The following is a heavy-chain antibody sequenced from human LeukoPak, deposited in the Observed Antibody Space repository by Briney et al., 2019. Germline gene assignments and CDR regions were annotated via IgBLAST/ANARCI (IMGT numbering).Heavy chain of an antibody. J-gene: IGHJ5*02. V-gene: IGHV4-4*02. CDR1: GDSISSNNW. Sequence: SGTLSLTCAVSGDSISSNNWWSWVRQPPGKGLEWIGEIYHSGSTYYNPSLKSRVTISVDTSKNQFSLKLSSVTAADTAVYYCARAGYSSSWYDRWFDPWGQGTLVTVSS. D-gene: IGHD6-13*01. CDR3: ARAGYSSSWYDRWFDP. CDR2: IYHSGST.